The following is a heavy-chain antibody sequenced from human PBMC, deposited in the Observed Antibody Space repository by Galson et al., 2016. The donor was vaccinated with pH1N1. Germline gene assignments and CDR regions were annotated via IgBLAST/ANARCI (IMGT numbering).Heavy chain of an antibody. V-gene: IGHV3-7*01. CDR1: GFIFSDYW. CDR2: INQDGSRK. CDR3: ATEDYYTSLY. D-gene: IGHD1-26*01. Sequence: SLRLSCAASGFIFSDYWMSWVRQAPGKGLEWVAKINQDGSRKYYVDSMKGRCTISRDNAENSLSLKLHSLRVEDTALYYCATEDYYTSLYWGQGSLVTVSS. J-gene: IGHJ4*02.